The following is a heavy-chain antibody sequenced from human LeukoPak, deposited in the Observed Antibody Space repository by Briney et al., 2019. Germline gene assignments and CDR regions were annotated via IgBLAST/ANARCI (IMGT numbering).Heavy chain of an antibody. J-gene: IGHJ4*02. CDR2: INWSGVRT. D-gene: IGHD1/OR15-1a*01. Sequence: PGGSLRLSCAASGFTFDDYGMSWVRQAPGKGLEWVSGINWSGVRTGYADSLKGGFTISRDNAKNTLYLQMNSLRAEDTALYYCARDLGTSDNWGQGTLVTVSS. CDR1: GFTFDDYG. CDR3: ARDLGTSDN. V-gene: IGHV3-20*04.